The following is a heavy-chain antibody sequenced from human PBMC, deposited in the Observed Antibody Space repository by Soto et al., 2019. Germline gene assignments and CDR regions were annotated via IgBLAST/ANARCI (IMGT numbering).Heavy chain of an antibody. CDR1: GFTFSNAW. Sequence: GGSLRLSCAASGFTFSNAWMSWVRQAPGKGLEWVGRIKSKTDGGTTDYAAPVKGRFTISRDDSKNTLYLQMNSLKTEDTAVYYCTTTVLRYFDWLFAFDIWGQGTMVTVSS. V-gene: IGHV3-15*01. D-gene: IGHD3-9*01. CDR2: IKSKTDGGTT. CDR3: TTTVLRYFDWLFAFDI. J-gene: IGHJ3*02.